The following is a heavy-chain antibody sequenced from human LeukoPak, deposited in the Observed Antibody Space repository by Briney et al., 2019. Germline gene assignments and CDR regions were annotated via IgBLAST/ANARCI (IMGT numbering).Heavy chain of an antibody. CDR3: ARGTGFGVVFNYYQYYMDV. D-gene: IGHD3-3*01. J-gene: IGHJ6*03. V-gene: IGHV4-34*01. Sequence: SETLSLTCAVYGGSFNNYYWSWIRQPPGTGLEWIGEINHSGSTKYNPSLKSRVTISVDTSKNQFSLKLTSVIAADTAVYYCARGTGFGVVFNYYQYYMDVWGKATTVTVSS. CDR1: GGSFNNYY. CDR2: INHSGST.